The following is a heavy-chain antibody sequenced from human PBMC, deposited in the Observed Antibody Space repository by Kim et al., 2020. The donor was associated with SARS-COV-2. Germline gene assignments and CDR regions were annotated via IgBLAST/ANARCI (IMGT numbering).Heavy chain of an antibody. J-gene: IGHJ6*02. Sequence: SETLSLTCTVSGGSISSGGYYWSWIRQHPGKGLEWIGNIYYSGSTYYNPSLKSRVTISVDRSKNQFSLRLSSVTAADTAVYYCARSTENYYYGIDVWGQGTTVTVSS. CDR3: ARSTENYYYGIDV. CDR1: GGSISSGGYY. D-gene: IGHD4-17*01. V-gene: IGHV4-31*03. CDR2: IYYSGST.